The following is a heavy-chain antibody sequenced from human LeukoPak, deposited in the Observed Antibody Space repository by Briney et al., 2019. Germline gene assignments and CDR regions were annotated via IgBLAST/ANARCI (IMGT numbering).Heavy chain of an antibody. J-gene: IGHJ4*02. CDR2: IWYDGSNK. D-gene: IGHD3-10*01. CDR3: AREQYYYGSGTHLEY. V-gene: IGHV3-33*01. Sequence: PGKSLRPSWAASGFTFSSNGMHWVRQAPGQGLGWEAVIWYDGSNKYYEDSVKGRITISRDNSKITLYMQMNNLRAEDTAVYYGAREQYYYGSGTHLEYWGQGTLVTVSS. CDR1: GFTFSSNG.